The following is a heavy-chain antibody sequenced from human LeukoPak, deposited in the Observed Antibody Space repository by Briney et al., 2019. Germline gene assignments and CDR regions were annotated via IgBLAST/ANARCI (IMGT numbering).Heavy chain of an antibody. J-gene: IGHJ5*02. V-gene: IGHV3-23*01. CDR2: ISGSGGST. CDR3: AKGGFYEIFET. Sequence: GGSLRLSCAASGFTFSSYAMSWVRQAPGKGLEWVSAISGSGGSTYYADPVKGRFTISRDNSKNTLYLQMNSLRAEDTAVYYCAKGGFYEIFETWGQGTLVTVSS. D-gene: IGHD3-9*01. CDR1: GFTFSSYA.